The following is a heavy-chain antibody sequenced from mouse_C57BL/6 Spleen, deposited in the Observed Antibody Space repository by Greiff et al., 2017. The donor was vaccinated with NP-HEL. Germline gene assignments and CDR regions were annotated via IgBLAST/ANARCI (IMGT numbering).Heavy chain of an antibody. D-gene: IGHD1-1*01. V-gene: IGHV3-6*01. Sequence: DVKLQESGPGLVKPSQSLSLTCSVTGYSITSGYYWNWIRQFPGNKLEWMGYISYDGSNNYNPSLKNRISITRDTSKNQFFLKLNSVTTEDTATYYCARSYYYGSSYEYYFDYWGQGTTLTVSS. CDR3: ARSYYYGSSYEYYFDY. CDR1: GYSITSGYY. CDR2: ISYDGSN. J-gene: IGHJ2*01.